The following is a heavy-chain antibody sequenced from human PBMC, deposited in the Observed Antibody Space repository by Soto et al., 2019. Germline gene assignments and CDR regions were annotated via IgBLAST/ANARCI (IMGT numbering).Heavy chain of an antibody. D-gene: IGHD6-13*01. CDR3: ARAARIAAAGTFPNY. CDR2: INAGNGNT. Sequence: GASVKVSCKASGYTFTSYAMHWVRQAPGQRLEWMGWINAGNGNTKYSQKFQGRVTITRDTSASTAYMELSSLRSEDTAVYYCARAARIAAAGTFPNYWGQGTLVTVSS. J-gene: IGHJ4*02. V-gene: IGHV1-3*01. CDR1: GYTFTSYA.